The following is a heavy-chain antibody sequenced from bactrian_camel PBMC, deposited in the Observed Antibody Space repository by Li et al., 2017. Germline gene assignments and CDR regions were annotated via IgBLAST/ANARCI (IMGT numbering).Heavy chain of an antibody. V-gene: IGHV3S40*01. CDR1: GFVFRAYD. Sequence: DVQLVESGGGLVQPGGSLNLSCFASGFVFRAYDMSWVRQAPGKGLECVATILRSGSGAHYPDSVEGRFTISKDNARSTLYLQMNSLNSEDTAMYYCAAALLSGFCRNWAYWGPGTQVTVS. J-gene: IGHJ4*01. CDR2: ILRSGSGA. D-gene: IGHD7*01. CDR3: AAALLSGFCRNWAY.